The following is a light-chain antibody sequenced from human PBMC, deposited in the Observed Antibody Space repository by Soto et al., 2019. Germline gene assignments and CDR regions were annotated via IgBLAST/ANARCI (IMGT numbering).Light chain of an antibody. CDR2: DAP. Sequence: EIVLTQSPGTLSLSPGERATLSCRASQSVSSSYLAWYQQKPGQAPRLLIYDAPSRATGIPDRFSGSGSGTDFTLTIGRREPEDLGGYYWQQYGSSPWYTFGQGTKLEIK. J-gene: IGKJ2*01. CDR3: QQYGSSPWYT. CDR1: QSVSSSY. V-gene: IGKV3-20*01.